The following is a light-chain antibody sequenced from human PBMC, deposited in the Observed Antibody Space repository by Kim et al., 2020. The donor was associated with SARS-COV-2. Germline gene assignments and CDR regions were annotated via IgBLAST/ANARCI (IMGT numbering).Light chain of an antibody. CDR1: KLGDKY. V-gene: IGLV3-1*01. Sequence: SVSPGQTASFTCSGDKLGDKYACWYQQKPGQSPVLVIYHDSKRPSGIPERFSGSNSGNTATLTISGTQAMDEADYYCQAWDSSTAVFGGGTQLTVL. CDR2: HDS. J-gene: IGLJ2*01. CDR3: QAWDSSTAV.